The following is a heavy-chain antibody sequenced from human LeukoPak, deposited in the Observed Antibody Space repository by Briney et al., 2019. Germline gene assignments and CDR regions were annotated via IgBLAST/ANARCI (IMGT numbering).Heavy chain of an antibody. Sequence: GGSVSLSCAASGFAVITNDMTWVRQAPEKGLEWVSVLYSDGNTKYADSVQGRCTISRDNSKNTLYLEMNSLSPDDTAVYYCARGVEPLAANTLAYWGQGTLVTVSS. D-gene: IGHD1-14*01. CDR1: GFAVITND. V-gene: IGHV3-53*01. J-gene: IGHJ4*02. CDR2: LYSDGNT. CDR3: ARGVEPLAANTLAY.